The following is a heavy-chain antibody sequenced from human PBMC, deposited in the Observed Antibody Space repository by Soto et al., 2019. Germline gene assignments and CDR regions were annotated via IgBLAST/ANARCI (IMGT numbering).Heavy chain of an antibody. J-gene: IGHJ6*02. D-gene: IGHD3-3*01. Sequence: LRLSCAGSGFTFGTYSMNWVRQAAGKGLEWIAYISYDSDTIQYADSVKGRFTISRDNAKNSLYLQMNSLRDEDTAVYYCARLYYDYVWGQGTTVTVSS. CDR3: ARLYYDYV. CDR2: ISYDSDTI. CDR1: GFTFGTYS. V-gene: IGHV3-48*02.